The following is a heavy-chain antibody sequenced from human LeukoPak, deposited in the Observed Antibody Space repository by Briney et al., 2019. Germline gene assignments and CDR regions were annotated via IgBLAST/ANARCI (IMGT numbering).Heavy chain of an antibody. V-gene: IGHV4-59*08. CDR2: IYHTGDS. D-gene: IGHD6-6*01. CDR3: ARHWSSSGGDFDY. J-gene: IGHJ4*02. Sequence: SETLSLTCAVSDVSISDYYWSWIRQPPGRGLEWIGYIYHTGDSNQNPSLKGRVTVTLDTPKNQVSLKVTSVTAADTAVYYCARHWSSSGGDFDYWGQGTLVTVSS. CDR1: DVSISDYY.